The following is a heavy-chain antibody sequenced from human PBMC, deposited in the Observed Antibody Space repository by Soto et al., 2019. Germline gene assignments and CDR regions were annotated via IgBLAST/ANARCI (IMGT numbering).Heavy chain of an antibody. Sequence: QVQLVQSGAEVKKPGSSVKVSCKASGGTFSSYAISWVRQAPGQGLEWMGGIIPIFGTANYAQKFQGRVTITADEYTSTDYMELSSLRSEDTAVDYCARTAAAEGNWFDPWGQGTLVTVSS. CDR1: GGTFSSYA. CDR2: IIPIFGTA. J-gene: IGHJ5*02. CDR3: ARTAAAEGNWFDP. D-gene: IGHD6-13*01. V-gene: IGHV1-69*01.